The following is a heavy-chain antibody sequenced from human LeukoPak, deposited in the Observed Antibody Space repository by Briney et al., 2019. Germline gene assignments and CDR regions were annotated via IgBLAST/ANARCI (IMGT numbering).Heavy chain of an antibody. CDR2: IYYNGDA. CDR3: ARELLSYYYMDA. J-gene: IGHJ6*03. CDR1: GGSLGSSTDY. D-gene: IGHD2-15*01. Sequence: PSETLSLTCTVSGGSLGSSTDYWVWIRQPPGKGLEWIGSIYYNGDAYYSPSLQSRVSISVATSKNQFSLKLSSVTAADTAVYYCARELLSYYYMDAWAKGPRSPSP. V-gene: IGHV4-39*07.